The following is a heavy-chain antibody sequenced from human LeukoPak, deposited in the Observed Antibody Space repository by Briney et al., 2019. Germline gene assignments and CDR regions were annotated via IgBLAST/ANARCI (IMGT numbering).Heavy chain of an antibody. CDR3: GGTMGFGVAAPVDY. J-gene: IGHJ4*02. CDR1: GFTFSSYA. V-gene: IGHV3-23*01. CDR2: ISGSGGST. D-gene: IGHD3-3*01. Sequence: RGSLRLSCAASGFTFSSYAMSWVRRAPGKGLEWVSAISGSGGSTYYADSVKGRFTISRDNSKNTLYLQMNSLRAEDTAVYYCGGTMGFGVAAPVDYWGQGTLVTVSS.